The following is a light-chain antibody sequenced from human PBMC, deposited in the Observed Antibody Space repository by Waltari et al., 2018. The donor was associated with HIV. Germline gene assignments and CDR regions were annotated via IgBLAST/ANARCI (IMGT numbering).Light chain of an antibody. Sequence: QAVVTQEPSLTVSPGGTVPLTCGSSTGAVNSGHYSYWFQQKPGQAPRTLIYDTSNKHSWPPARFSGSLLGGKAALTLSGAQPEDEAEYYCLLSYSGAHWVFGGGTKLTVL. CDR3: LLSYSGAHWV. J-gene: IGLJ3*02. CDR2: DTS. V-gene: IGLV7-46*01. CDR1: TGAVNSGHY.